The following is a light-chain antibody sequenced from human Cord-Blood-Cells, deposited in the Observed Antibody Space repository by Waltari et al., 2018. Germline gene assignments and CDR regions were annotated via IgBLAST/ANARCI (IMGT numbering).Light chain of an antibody. CDR3: CSYAGSYTFFYV. CDR2: DVS. CDR1: SSDVGGYNY. Sequence: QSALTQPRSVSGSPGQSVTISCTGTSSDVGGYNYVSWYQQHPGKAPKPMIYDVSKRPTGVPVRFSGSKSGNTASLTISGLQAEDEADYYCCSYAGSYTFFYVFGTGTKVTVL. V-gene: IGLV2-11*01. J-gene: IGLJ1*01.